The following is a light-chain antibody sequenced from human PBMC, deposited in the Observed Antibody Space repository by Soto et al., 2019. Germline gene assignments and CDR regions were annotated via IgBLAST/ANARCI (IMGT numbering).Light chain of an antibody. V-gene: IGLV3-21*02. J-gene: IGLJ3*02. CDR3: QVWDSSSDHPGV. CDR1: NIGSKS. Sequence: SYELTQPPSVSGAPGQTARITCGGTNIGSKSVHWYQQKPGQAPVLVVYDDSDRPSGIPERFSGSNSGNTATLTISRVEAGDEADYYCQVWDSSSDHPGVFGGGTKLTVL. CDR2: DDS.